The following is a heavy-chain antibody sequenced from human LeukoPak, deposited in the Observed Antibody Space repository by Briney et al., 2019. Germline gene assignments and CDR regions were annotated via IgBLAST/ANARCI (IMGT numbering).Heavy chain of an antibody. CDR3: ARHEWHYYDSSGFKD. Sequence: SETLSLTCAVYGGSFSGYYWSWIRQPPGKGLEWIGSIYYSGSTYYNPSLKSRVTISVDTPKNQFSLKLSSVTAADTAVYYCARHEWHYYDSSGFKDWGQGTLVTVSS. V-gene: IGHV4-34*01. CDR2: IYYSGST. J-gene: IGHJ4*02. D-gene: IGHD3-22*01. CDR1: GGSFSGYY.